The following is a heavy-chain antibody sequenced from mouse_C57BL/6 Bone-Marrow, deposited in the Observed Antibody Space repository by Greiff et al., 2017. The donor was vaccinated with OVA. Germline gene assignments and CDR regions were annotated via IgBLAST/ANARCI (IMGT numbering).Heavy chain of an antibody. CDR1: GYTFTSYW. D-gene: IGHD1-1*01. Sequence: EVQLQQSGTVLARPGASVKMSCKTSGYTFTSYWMHWVKQRPGQGLEWIGAIYPGNSDTSYNQKFKGKAKLTAVTSASTAYMELSSLTNEDSAVYYCTRGYYGSSSLYWYFDVWGTRTTVTVSS. CDR2: IYPGNSDT. V-gene: IGHV1-5*01. CDR3: TRGYYGSSSLYWYFDV. J-gene: IGHJ1*03.